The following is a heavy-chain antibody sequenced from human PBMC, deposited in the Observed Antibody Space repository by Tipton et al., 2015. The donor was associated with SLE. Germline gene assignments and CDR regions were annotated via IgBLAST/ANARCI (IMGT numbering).Heavy chain of an antibody. D-gene: IGHD6-13*01. J-gene: IGHJ3*02. Sequence: LRLSCTVSGGSISSHYWSWIRQPPGEGLEWIGYIYYSGTTNYNPSLKSRVTISMDRSKNQFSLKLNSVTAADTAVYYCARSLNIVAAVFDIWGQGPMVTVSS. CDR3: ARSLNIVAAVFDI. CDR2: IYYSGTT. CDR1: GGSISSHY. V-gene: IGHV4-59*11.